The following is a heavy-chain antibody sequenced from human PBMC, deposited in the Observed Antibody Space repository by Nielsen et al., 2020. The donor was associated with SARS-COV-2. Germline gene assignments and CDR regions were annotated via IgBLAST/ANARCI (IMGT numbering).Heavy chain of an antibody. Sequence: SVKVSCKASGDIFSSYAISWVRQAPGQGLEWMGRIIPMLGIANYAQKFQDRVTITADKSTSTAYMELSSLRSEDTAVYYCARDNYYDSSGSNFNWFDPWGQGTLVTVSS. D-gene: IGHD3-22*01. V-gene: IGHV1-69*04. CDR2: IIPMLGIA. CDR1: GDIFSSYA. CDR3: ARDNYYDSSGSNFNWFDP. J-gene: IGHJ5*02.